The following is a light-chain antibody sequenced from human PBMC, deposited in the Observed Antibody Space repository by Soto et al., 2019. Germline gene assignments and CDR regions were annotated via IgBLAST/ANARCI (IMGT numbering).Light chain of an antibody. V-gene: IGKV3-20*01. CDR2: GAS. CDR3: HQYGSSPT. CDR1: QSVSSTY. J-gene: IGKJ1*01. Sequence: ENELTQAPGTLSLSPGERATLSCRASQSVSSTYLAWDQQKPGQAPRLLIYGASSRATGISDRFSASGSGTDFTLTISRLEPEDFALYYCHQYGSSPTFGQGTKVDIK.